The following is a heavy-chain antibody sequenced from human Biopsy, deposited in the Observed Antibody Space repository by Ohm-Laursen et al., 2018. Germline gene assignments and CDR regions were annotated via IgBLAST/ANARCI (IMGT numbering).Heavy chain of an antibody. CDR2: ISWNSDSI. D-gene: IGHD6-13*01. CDR3: AKDRYPSSWHYYYGMNV. V-gene: IGHV3-9*01. J-gene: IGHJ6*02. Sequence: SLRLSCSASGFSFDNYVMHWVRQAPGKGLEWVSGISWNSDSIGYADSVKGRFTISRDNAKNSLYLQMNSLRSEDTALYYCAKDRYPSSWHYYYGMNVWGQGTTVTVSS. CDR1: GFSFDNYV.